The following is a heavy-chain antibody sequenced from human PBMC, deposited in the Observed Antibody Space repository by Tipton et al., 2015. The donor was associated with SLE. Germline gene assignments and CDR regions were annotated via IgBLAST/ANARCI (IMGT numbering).Heavy chain of an antibody. CDR2: IYYSGSS. Sequence: TLSLTCNVSGVSITNYFWNWIRQPPGKGLEWVGYIYYSGSSKYNPSLKSRVTISADTSKNQFSLNLNSVTAADTAVYYCARGLRADRSSHFDYWGQGTLATVSS. D-gene: IGHD3-22*01. J-gene: IGHJ4*02. V-gene: IGHV4-59*01. CDR1: GVSITNYF. CDR3: ARGLRADRSSHFDY.